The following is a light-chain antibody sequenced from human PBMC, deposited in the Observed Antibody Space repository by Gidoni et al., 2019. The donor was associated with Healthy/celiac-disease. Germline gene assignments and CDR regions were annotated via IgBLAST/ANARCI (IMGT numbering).Light chain of an antibody. CDR1: QGIRND. V-gene: IGKV1-6*01. J-gene: IGKJ4*01. CDR3: LQDYNYPLT. Sequence: AIQMTQSPSSLSASVGDRVTITSRASQGIRNDLCCDHQKPGKAPKLLIYSASSLQSGVPSRLSGSGYGTDLTLTISSLQPEDFATYYCLQDYNYPLTFGGGTKVEIK. CDR2: SAS.